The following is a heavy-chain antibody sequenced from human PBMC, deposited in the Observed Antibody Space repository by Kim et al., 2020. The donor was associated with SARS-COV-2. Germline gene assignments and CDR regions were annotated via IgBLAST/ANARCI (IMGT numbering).Heavy chain of an antibody. CDR3: AKGQLMRFQYYYYYMDV. Sequence: VRGRFTISRDNSNNSLYLQMNSLSADDTALYYCAKGQLMRFQYYYYYMDVWGKGTTVTVSS. J-gene: IGHJ6*03. D-gene: IGHD3-16*01. V-gene: IGHV3-43*01.